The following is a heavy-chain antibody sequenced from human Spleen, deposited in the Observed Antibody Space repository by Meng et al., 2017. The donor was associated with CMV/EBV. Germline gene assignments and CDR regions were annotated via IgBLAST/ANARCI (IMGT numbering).Heavy chain of an antibody. D-gene: IGHD2-2*01. Sequence: GGSLRLSCAASGFTFDDYAMHWVRQAPGKGLEWVSRINWDSGDTVYADSVKGRFTSSRDNARSSLYLQMNSLRAEDTALYHCARSPYCSSSSCPGAVDIWGQGTMVTVSS. V-gene: IGHV3-9*01. CDR2: INWDSGDT. CDR1: GFTFDDYA. J-gene: IGHJ3*02. CDR3: ARSPYCSSSSCPGAVDI.